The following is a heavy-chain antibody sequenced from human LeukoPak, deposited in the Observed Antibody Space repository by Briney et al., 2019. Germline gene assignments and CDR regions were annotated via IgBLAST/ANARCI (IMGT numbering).Heavy chain of an antibody. J-gene: IGHJ6*02. CDR2: VYYSGST. V-gene: IGHV4-39*07. CDR3: ARDAYCSGGSCYGVGMDV. Sequence: SETLSLTCTVSGGSISSSSYYWGCIRQPPGKGLECIGSVYYSGSTYYNPSLKSRVTISVDKSKNQFSLKLSSVTAADTAVYYCARDAYCSGGSCYGVGMDVWGQGTTVTVSS. D-gene: IGHD2-15*01. CDR1: GGSISSSSYY.